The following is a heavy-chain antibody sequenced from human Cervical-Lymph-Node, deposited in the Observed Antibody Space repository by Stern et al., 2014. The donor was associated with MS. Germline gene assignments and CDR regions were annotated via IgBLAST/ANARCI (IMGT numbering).Heavy chain of an antibody. V-gene: IGHV3-33*01. CDR2: IWYDGSNK. D-gene: IGHD2-15*01. Sequence: VQLVESGGGVVQPGRSLRLPCAASGFTFSSYGMHWARQAPRTGLEWVAVIWYDGSNKYYADSWQGRFTISRDNSKNALYLQMNSLRAEDTAVYYCARDRHDLGYCSGGSCYLPDYWGQGTLVTVSS. J-gene: IGHJ4*02. CDR1: GFTFSSYG. CDR3: ARDRHDLGYCSGGSCYLPDY.